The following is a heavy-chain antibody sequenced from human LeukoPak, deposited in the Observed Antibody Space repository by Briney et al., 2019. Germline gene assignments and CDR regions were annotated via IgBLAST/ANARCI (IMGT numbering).Heavy chain of an antibody. D-gene: IGHD6-6*01. Sequence: GASVKVSCKASGGTFSSYAISWVRQAPGQGLEWMGRIIPILGIANYAQKFQGRVTITADKSTSTAYMELSSLRSEDTAVYYCARGLRELVRGFDYWFDPWGQGTLVTVSS. CDR1: GGTFSSYA. V-gene: IGHV1-69*04. J-gene: IGHJ5*02. CDR2: IIPILGIA. CDR3: ARGLRELVRGFDYWFDP.